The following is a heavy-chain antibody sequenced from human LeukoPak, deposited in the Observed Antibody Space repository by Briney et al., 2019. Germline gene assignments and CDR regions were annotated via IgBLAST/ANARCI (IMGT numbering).Heavy chain of an antibody. D-gene: IGHD2-2*02. V-gene: IGHV3-21*01. CDR2: ISSSSSYI. CDR3: ARGGGYCSSTSCYTVY. CDR1: GFTFSSYS. Sequence: GGSLRLSCAASGFTFSSYSMNWVRQAPGKGLEWVSSISSSSSYIYYADSVKGRFTISRDDAKNSLYLQMNSLRAEDAAVYYCARGGGYCSSTSCYTVYWGQGTLVTVSS. J-gene: IGHJ4*02.